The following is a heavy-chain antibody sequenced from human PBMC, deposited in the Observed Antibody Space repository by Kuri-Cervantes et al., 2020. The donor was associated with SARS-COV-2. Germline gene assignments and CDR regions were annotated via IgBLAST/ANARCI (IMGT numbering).Heavy chain of an antibody. V-gene: IGHV3-20*04. CDR3: ARAPDRNSFGLYY. J-gene: IGHJ4*02. Sequence: GESLKISCAASGFTFDDYGMSWVRQAPGKGLEWVSGINWNGGSTGYADSVKGRFTISRDNAKNSLYLQMNSLRAEDTALYYCARAPDRNSFGLYYWGQGTLVTVSS. CDR2: INWNGGST. D-gene: IGHD5-18*01. CDR1: GFTFDDYG.